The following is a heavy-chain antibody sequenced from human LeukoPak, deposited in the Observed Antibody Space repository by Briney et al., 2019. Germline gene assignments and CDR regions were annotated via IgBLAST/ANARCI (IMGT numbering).Heavy chain of an antibody. Sequence: GGSLRLSCAASGFTVSSNYMSWVRQAPGKGLEWVSVIYSGGSTYYADSVKGRFTISRDNSKNTLYLQMNSLRAEDTAVYYCAREFWSGYYSNPFDYWGQGTLVTVSS. V-gene: IGHV3-66*02. CDR3: AREFWSGYYSNPFDY. D-gene: IGHD3-3*01. J-gene: IGHJ4*02. CDR2: IYSGGST. CDR1: GFTVSSNY.